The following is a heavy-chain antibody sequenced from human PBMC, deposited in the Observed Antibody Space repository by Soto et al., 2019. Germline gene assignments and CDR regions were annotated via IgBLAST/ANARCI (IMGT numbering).Heavy chain of an antibody. CDR2: IYHTGTT. CDR3: ARTVIGGFEY. V-gene: IGHV4-30-2*01. J-gene: IGHJ4*02. Sequence: TLSLTCTVSGGSINSGGYSWTWIRQPPGKGLEWIGFIYHTGTTYYNPSLKSRVTISVDRSKNQFSLKLNSVTAADTAVYYCARTVIGGFEYWGQGTLVTVSS. D-gene: IGHD3-16*02. CDR1: GGSINSGGYS.